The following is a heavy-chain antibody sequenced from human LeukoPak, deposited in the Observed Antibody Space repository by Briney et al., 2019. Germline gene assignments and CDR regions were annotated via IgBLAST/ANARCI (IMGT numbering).Heavy chain of an antibody. Sequence: SETLSLTCTVSGGSISSYYWSWIRQPPGKGLEWIGYIYYSGSTNYNPSLKSRVTISVDTSKNQFSLKLSSVTAADTAVYYCASHPSPYDILTQKNDDYWGQGTLVTVSS. D-gene: IGHD3-9*01. CDR3: ASHPSPYDILTQKNDDY. V-gene: IGHV4-59*08. J-gene: IGHJ4*02. CDR2: IYYSGST. CDR1: GGSISSYY.